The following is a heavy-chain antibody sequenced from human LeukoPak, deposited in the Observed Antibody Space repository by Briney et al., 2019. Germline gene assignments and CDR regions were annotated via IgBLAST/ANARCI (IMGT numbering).Heavy chain of an antibody. D-gene: IGHD3-10*01. V-gene: IGHV1-2*02. J-gene: IGHJ5*02. CDR2: INPNSGGT. Sequence: ASVKVSCKASGYTFTGYYMHWVRQAPGQGLEWVGWINPNSGGTNYAQKFQGRVTMTRDTSISTAHMELSRLRSDDTAVYYCARGLPTMVRGVIIGSDFVDPWGQGTLVTVSS. CDR1: GYTFTGYY. CDR3: ARGLPTMVRGVIIGSDFVDP.